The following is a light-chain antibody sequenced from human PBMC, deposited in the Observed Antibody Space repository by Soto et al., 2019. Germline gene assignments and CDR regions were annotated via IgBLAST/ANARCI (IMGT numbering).Light chain of an antibody. CDR1: QSISSY. CDR3: QQYTSYPWT. Sequence: DIQMTQSPSSLSASVGDRVTITCRAGQSISSYLNWYQQKPGKAPNLLIYAASSLQSGVPSRFSGSGSGTDFTLTISSLQPEDFATYYCQQYTSYPWTFGQGTKVDIK. J-gene: IGKJ1*01. V-gene: IGKV1-39*01. CDR2: AAS.